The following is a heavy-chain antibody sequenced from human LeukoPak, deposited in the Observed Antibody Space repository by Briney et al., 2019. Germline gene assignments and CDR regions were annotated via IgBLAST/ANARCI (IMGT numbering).Heavy chain of an antibody. V-gene: IGHV4-39*07. J-gene: IGHJ2*01. D-gene: IGHD5-24*01. CDR2: IYYSGNT. Sequence: SETLSLTCTVSGGSISTTSYYWGWIRQPPGKGLEWIGSIYYSGNTYYNPSLKSRVTISVDTSKNQFSLKLSSVTAADTAVYYCARHPKRRDGYNHRYFDLWGRGTLVTVSS. CDR3: ARHPKRRDGYNHRYFDL. CDR1: GGSISTTSYY.